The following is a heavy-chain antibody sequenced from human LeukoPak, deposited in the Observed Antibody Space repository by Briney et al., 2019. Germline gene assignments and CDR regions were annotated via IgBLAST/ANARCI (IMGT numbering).Heavy chain of an antibody. CDR1: GGSISSGGYY. D-gene: IGHD1-26*01. J-gene: IGHJ4*02. Sequence: PSQTLSLTCTVSGGSISSGGYYWSWIRQHPGKGLEWIGYIYYSGSTYYNPSLKSRVTISVDTSKNQFSLKLSSVTAADTAVYYGARGLPSGSYPFDYWGQGTLVTVSS. CDR3: ARGLPSGSYPFDY. V-gene: IGHV4-31*03. CDR2: IYYSGST.